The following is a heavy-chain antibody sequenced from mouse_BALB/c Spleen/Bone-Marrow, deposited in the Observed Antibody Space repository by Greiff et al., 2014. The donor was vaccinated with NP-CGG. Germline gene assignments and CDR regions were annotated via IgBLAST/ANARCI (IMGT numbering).Heavy chain of an antibody. J-gene: IGHJ4*01. CDR3: ARCDGYYDYYAMDY. V-gene: IGHV14-3*02. D-gene: IGHD2-3*01. CDR2: IDPANGNT. Sequence: VHVKQSGAELVKPGASVKLSCTASGFNIKDTYMHWVKQRPEQGLEWIGRIDPANGNTKYDPKFQGKATITADTSSNTAYLQLSSLTSEDTAVYYCARCDGYYDYYAMDYWGQGTSVTVSS. CDR1: GFNIKDTY.